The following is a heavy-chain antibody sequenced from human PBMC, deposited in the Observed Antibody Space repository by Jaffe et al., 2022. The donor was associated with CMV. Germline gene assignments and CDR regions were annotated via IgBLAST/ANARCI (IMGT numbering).Heavy chain of an antibody. CDR3: AREGSVGYYDSSGYYEGYYGMDV. Sequence: QVQLVQSGAEVKKPGASVKVSCKASGYTFTGYYMHWVRQAPGQGLEWMGWINPNSGGTNYAQKFQGRVTMTRDTSISTAYMELSRLRSDDTAVYYCAREGSVGYYDSSGYYEGYYGMDVWGQGTTVTVSS. CDR1: GYTFTGYY. V-gene: IGHV1-2*02. J-gene: IGHJ6*02. CDR2: INPNSGGT. D-gene: IGHD3-22*01.